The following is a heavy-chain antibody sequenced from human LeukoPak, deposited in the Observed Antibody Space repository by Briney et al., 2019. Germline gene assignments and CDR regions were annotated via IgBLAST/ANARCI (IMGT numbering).Heavy chain of an antibody. J-gene: IGHJ4*02. D-gene: IGHD6-13*01. CDR1: GGTFSSYA. CDR2: IIPIFGTA. CDR3: ASSIAAAGPYLYYFDY. V-gene: IGHV1-69*13. Sequence: SVKVSCKASGGTFSSYAISWVRQAPGQGLEWMGGIIPIFGTANYAQKFQGRVTITADESTSTAYMELSSLRSEDTAVYYCASSIAAAGPYLYYFDYWGQGTLVTVSS.